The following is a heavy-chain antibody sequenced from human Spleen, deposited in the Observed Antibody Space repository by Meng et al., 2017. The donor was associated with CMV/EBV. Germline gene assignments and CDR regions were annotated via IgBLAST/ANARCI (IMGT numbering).Heavy chain of an antibody. Sequence: LTCAVYGGSFSIYYWSWILQPPGKGLEYIGEINHSGSTNYNPSLKSRVTISVDTSKNQFSLKLSSVTAADTAVYYCVTRDIVGATFDYWGQGTLVTVSS. D-gene: IGHD1-26*01. CDR1: GGSFSIYY. J-gene: IGHJ4*02. CDR3: VTRDIVGATFDY. V-gene: IGHV4-34*01. CDR2: INHSGST.